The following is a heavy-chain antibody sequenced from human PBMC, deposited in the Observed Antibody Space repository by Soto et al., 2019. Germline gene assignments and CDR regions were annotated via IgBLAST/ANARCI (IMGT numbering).Heavy chain of an antibody. Sequence: QVQLVQSGAEVKKPGASVKVSCKASGYTFTSYDINGVRQAPGQGLEWMGCTNPNSGNTGYAQKCQGRVPMTRNTSISTAYMALRSLRSEDTAVYYCEREEVGAVDYWGQGTLVTVSS. J-gene: IGHJ4*02. D-gene: IGHD1-26*01. CDR2: TNPNSGNT. V-gene: IGHV1-8*01. CDR3: EREEVGAVDY. CDR1: GYTFTSYD.